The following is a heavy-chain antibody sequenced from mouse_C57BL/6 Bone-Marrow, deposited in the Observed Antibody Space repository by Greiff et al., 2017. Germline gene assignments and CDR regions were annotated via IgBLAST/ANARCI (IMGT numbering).Heavy chain of an antibody. D-gene: IGHD3-3*01. V-gene: IGHV1-50*01. Sequence: QVQLQQPGAELVKPGASVKLSCKASGYTFTSYWMQWVKQRPGQGLEWIGEIDPSDSYTNSNQKFKGKATLTVDTSSSTAYMQLSSLTSEDSAVYYCARKGLGMDYWGQGTSVTVSS. J-gene: IGHJ4*01. CDR3: ARKGLGMDY. CDR1: GYTFTSYW. CDR2: IDPSDSYT.